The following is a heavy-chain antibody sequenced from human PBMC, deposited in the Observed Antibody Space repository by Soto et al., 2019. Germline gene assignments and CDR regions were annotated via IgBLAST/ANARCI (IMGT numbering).Heavy chain of an antibody. Sequence: PSETLSLTCTVSGGSISSYYWSWIRQPAGKGLEWIGRIYTSGSTNYNPSLKSRVTMSVDTSKNQFSLKLSSVTAADTAVYYCARELVDCSGGSCYYYYYYGMDVWGQGTTVTVSS. J-gene: IGHJ6*02. CDR3: ARELVDCSGGSCYYYYYYGMDV. CDR1: GGSISSYY. D-gene: IGHD2-15*01. CDR2: IYTSGST. V-gene: IGHV4-4*07.